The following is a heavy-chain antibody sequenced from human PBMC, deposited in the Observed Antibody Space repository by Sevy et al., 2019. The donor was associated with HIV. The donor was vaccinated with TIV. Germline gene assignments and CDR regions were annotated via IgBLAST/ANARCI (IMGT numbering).Heavy chain of an antibody. CDR2: ISYDGSNK. D-gene: IGHD2-15*01. J-gene: IGHJ4*02. CDR1: GFTFSSYA. CDR3: ARDGSSGGSCYPEPSDY. Sequence: GGSLRLSCAASGFTFSSYAMHWVRQAPGKGLEWVAVISYDGSNKFYADSVKGRFTISRDNSKNTLYLQMNSLSTDDTAVYYCARDGSSGGSCYPEPSDYWGQGTLVTVSS. V-gene: IGHV3-30-3*01.